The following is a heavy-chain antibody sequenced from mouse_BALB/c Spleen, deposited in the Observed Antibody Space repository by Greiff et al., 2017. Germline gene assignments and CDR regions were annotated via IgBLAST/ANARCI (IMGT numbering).Heavy chain of an antibody. CDR1: GYTFTSYW. CDR3: TRRRSSSTLYYYAMDY. CDR2: IYPGNSDT. V-gene: IGHV1-5*01. D-gene: IGHD1-2*01. Sequence: EVQLQQSGTVLARPGASVKMSCKASGYTFTSYWMPWVKQRPGQGLEWIGAIYPGNSDTSYNQKFKGKAKLTAVTPTSTAYMELSSLTNEDSAVYYSTRRRSSSTLYYYAMDYWGQGTSVTVSS. J-gene: IGHJ4*01.